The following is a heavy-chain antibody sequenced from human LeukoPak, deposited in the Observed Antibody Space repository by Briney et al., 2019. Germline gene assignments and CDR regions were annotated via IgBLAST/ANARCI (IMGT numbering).Heavy chain of an antibody. CDR3: ANSRYGSYLDY. V-gene: IGHV3-23*01. D-gene: IGHD1-14*01. CDR1: GFTFSSYA. CDR2: ISGSGGST. Sequence: GGSLRLSCAASGFTFSSYAMSWVRQAPGKGLEWVSGISGSGGSTYYADSVKGRLTISRDNSKNTLYLQMNSLRAEDTAVYYCANSRYGSYLDYWGQEPLVTVSS. J-gene: IGHJ4*02.